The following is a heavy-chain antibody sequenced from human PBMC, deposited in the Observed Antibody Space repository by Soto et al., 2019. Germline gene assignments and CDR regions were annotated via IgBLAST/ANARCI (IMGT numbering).Heavy chain of an antibody. J-gene: IGHJ6*02. D-gene: IGHD2-21*01. CDR3: ARERFQVISDGMDV. Sequence: ASVKVSCKASGYTFTGYYVHWVREAPGQGLEWMGWINPETGGTSYAQKFQGRATLSRDTSINTAYLELSSLRFDDAAVYFCARERFQVISDGMDVWGQGTTVTVS. CDR1: GYTFTGYY. V-gene: IGHV1-2*02. CDR2: INPETGGT.